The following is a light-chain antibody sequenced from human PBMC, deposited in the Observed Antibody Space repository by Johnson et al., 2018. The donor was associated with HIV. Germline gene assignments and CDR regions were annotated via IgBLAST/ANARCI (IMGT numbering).Light chain of an antibody. Sequence: QSVLTQPPSVSAAPGQKVTISCSGSSSNIANNYVSWYQQLPGTAPKLLIYENNKRPSGIPDRFSGSKSGTSATLGITGLQTGDEADYYCGTWDSSLSASYCFGTGTKVTVL. CDR2: ENN. CDR1: SSNIANNY. J-gene: IGLJ1*01. CDR3: GTWDSSLSASYC. V-gene: IGLV1-51*02.